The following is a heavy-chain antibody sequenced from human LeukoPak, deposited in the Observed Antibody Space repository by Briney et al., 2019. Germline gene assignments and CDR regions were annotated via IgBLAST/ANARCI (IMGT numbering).Heavy chain of an antibody. V-gene: IGHV3-30*15. Sequence: GGSLRLSCAASGFSFSTSAMHWVRQAPGKGLEWVAVMSYDGKYKYHADSVKGRFTISRDNSRNTVSLQMSSLRGEDTAVYYCATGSYHGHWGQGTLVTVSS. CDR3: ATGSYHGH. J-gene: IGHJ4*02. D-gene: IGHD1-26*01. CDR1: GFSFSTSA. CDR2: MSYDGKYK.